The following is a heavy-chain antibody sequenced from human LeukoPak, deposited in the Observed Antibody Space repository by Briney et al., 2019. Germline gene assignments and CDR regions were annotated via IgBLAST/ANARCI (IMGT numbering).Heavy chain of an antibody. J-gene: IGHJ4*02. CDR1: GGSFSGYY. Sequence: SETLSLTCAVYGGSFSGYYWSWIRQPPGKGLEWNGEINHSGSTNYNPSLKSRVTISVDTSKNQFSLKLSSVTAADTAVYYCARTTIVVVPAVDFDYWGQGTLVTVSS. CDR3: ARTTIVVVPAVDFDY. D-gene: IGHD2-2*01. CDR2: INHSGST. V-gene: IGHV4-34*01.